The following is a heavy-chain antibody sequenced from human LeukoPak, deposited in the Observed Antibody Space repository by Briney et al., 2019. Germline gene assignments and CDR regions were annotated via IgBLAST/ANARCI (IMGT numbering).Heavy chain of an antibody. Sequence: PGGSLRLSCAASGFTFSSYAMHCVRQAPGKGLEWVAVISYDGSNKYYADSVKGRFTISRDNSKNTLYLQMNSLRAEDTAVYYCARERSAAAGYDSLDYWGQGTLVTVSS. V-gene: IGHV3-30*04. CDR1: GFTFSSYA. J-gene: IGHJ4*02. CDR3: ARERSAAAGYDSLDY. CDR2: ISYDGSNK. D-gene: IGHD6-13*01.